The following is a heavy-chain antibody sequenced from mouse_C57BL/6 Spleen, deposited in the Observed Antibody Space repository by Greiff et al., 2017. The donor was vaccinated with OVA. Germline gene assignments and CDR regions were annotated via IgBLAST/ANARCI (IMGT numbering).Heavy chain of an antibody. Sequence: DVQLVESGGGLVKPGGSLKLSCAASGFTFSDYGMHWVRQAPEKGLEWVAYISSGSSTIYYADTVKGRFTISRDNAKNTLFLHMTSLRSEDTAMYYCARGAPYPFDYWGQGTTLTVSS. CDR1: GFTFSDYG. V-gene: IGHV5-17*01. J-gene: IGHJ2*01. CDR3: ARGAPYPFDY. CDR2: ISSGSSTI. D-gene: IGHD5-1*01.